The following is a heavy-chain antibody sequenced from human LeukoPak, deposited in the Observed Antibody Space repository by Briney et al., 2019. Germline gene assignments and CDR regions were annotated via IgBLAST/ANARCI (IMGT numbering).Heavy chain of an antibody. J-gene: IGHJ4*02. CDR3: ARVEDYDILTGFDY. V-gene: IGHV3-9*01. CDR2: ISWDRGTT. CDR1: GFTFNNYA. Sequence: GGSLRLSCEASGFTFNNYAMHWVRQAPGKGLEWVSGISWDRGTTGYGDSVKGRFTISRDNSKNTLYLQMNSLRAEDTAVYYCARVEDYDILTGFDYWGQGTLVTVSS. D-gene: IGHD3-9*01.